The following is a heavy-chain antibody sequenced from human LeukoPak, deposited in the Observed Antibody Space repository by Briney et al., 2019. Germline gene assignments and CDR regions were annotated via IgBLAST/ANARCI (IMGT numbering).Heavy chain of an antibody. D-gene: IGHD1-1*01. CDR1: GGSISSSSYY. CDR3: ARTKRGTGVGFDY. CDR2: IYYSGST. J-gene: IGHJ4*02. V-gene: IGHV4-39*01. Sequence: SETLSLTCTVSGGSISSSSYYWGWIRQPPGKGLEWFGSIYYSGSTYYNPSLKSRVTISVDTSKNQFPLKLSSVTAADTAVYYCARTKRGTGVGFDYWGQGTLVTVSS.